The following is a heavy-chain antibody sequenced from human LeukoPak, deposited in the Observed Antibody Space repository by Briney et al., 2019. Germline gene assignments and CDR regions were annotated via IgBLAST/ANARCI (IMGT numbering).Heavy chain of an antibody. Sequence: PSETLSLTCTVSGGSISSSSYYWGWIRQPPGKGLEWIGSIYYSGSTYYNPSLKSRVTISVDTSKNQFSLKLSSVTAADTAVYYCARDVRYGLNFYYYYYMDVWGKGTTVTISS. CDR2: IYYSGST. D-gene: IGHD5-18*01. CDR1: GGSISSSSYY. V-gene: IGHV4-39*07. J-gene: IGHJ6*03. CDR3: ARDVRYGLNFYYYYYMDV.